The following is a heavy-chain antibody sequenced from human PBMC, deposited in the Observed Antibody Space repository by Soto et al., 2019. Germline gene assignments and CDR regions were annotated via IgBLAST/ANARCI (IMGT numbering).Heavy chain of an antibody. D-gene: IGHD2-15*01. V-gene: IGHV1-18*01. Sequence: ASVKVSCKASGYTFTSYGISWVRQAPGQGLEWMGWISAYNGNTNYAQKLQGRVTMTTDTSTSTAYMELRSLRSDDTAVYYCARDHRIVVVVAATADAFDIWGQGTMLTVSS. CDR3: ARDHRIVVVVAATADAFDI. CDR1: GYTFTSYG. J-gene: IGHJ3*02. CDR2: ISAYNGNT.